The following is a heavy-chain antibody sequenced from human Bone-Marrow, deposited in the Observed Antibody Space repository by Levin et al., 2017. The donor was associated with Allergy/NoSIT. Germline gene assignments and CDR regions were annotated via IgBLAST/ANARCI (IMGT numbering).Heavy chain of an antibody. CDR1: GFTFSAYY. J-gene: IGHJ3*01. D-gene: IGHD4/OR15-4a*01. CDR3: ARSPFYGARRALDL. CDR2: INPVNGAT. Sequence: RASVKVSCRTSGFTFSAYYIHWVRQAPGQGLEWMGWINPVNGATNFAEKFEDRVTMTRDTPFNAAYLDLSRLTFADTAVYYCARSPFYGARRALDLWGQGTMVTVSS. V-gene: IGHV1-2*02.